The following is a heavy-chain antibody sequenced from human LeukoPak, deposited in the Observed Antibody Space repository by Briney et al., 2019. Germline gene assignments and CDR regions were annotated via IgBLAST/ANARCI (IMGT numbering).Heavy chain of an antibody. D-gene: IGHD6-19*01. V-gene: IGHV3-30*04. CDR1: GFTFSSYA. CDR2: ISYDGSNK. CDR3: ARDLGLAVANGAFDI. Sequence: GGSLRLSCAASGFTFSSYAMHWVRQAPGKVLEWVAGISYDGSNKYYADSVKGRFTISRDNSKNTLYLQMNSLRAEDKAVYYCARDLGLAVANGAFDIWGQGTMVTVSS. J-gene: IGHJ3*02.